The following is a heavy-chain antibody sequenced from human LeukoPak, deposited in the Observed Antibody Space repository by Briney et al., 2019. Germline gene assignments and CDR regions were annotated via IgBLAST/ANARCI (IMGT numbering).Heavy chain of an antibody. V-gene: IGHV3-23*01. J-gene: IGHJ4*02. Sequence: GGSLRLSCAASGFTFSSYAMSWVRQAPGKGLEWVSAISGSGGSTYYADSVKGRFTISRDNSKNTLYLQMNSLRAEDTAVYYCAKDWVGATTVYYFDYWGQGTLVTVSS. CDR1: GFTFSSYA. D-gene: IGHD1-26*01. CDR2: ISGSGGST. CDR3: AKDWVGATTVYYFDY.